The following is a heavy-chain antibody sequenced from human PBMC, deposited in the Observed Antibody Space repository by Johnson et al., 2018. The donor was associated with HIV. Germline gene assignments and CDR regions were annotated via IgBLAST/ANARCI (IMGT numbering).Heavy chain of an antibody. CDR3: ARKDPADAFDI. J-gene: IGHJ3*02. V-gene: IGHV3-7*01. D-gene: IGHD2-15*01. CDR1: GFTFSSYW. CDR2: IKQDGREK. Sequence: DVQVVESGGGLVQPGGSLRLSCAASGFTFSSYWMSWVRQAPGKGLEWVANIKQDGREKYYVDSVKGRFTISRDNSKNTLYLQMNSLRAEDTAVYYCARKDPADAFDIWGQGTMVTVSS.